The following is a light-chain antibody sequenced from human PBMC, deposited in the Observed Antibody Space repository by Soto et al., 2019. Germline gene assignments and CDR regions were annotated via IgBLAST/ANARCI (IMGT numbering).Light chain of an antibody. CDR3: QQRSNWPPLT. CDR2: DSS. Sequence: EIVLPQSPATLSLSPGERATLSGRASQSVSSYLAWYQKKPGQAPTLLIYDSSNRATVLPARFRGSGSGTDFTLTISSLEPEDYAVYYCQQRSNWPPLTFGGGTTVEIK. V-gene: IGKV3-11*01. CDR1: QSVSSY. J-gene: IGKJ4*01.